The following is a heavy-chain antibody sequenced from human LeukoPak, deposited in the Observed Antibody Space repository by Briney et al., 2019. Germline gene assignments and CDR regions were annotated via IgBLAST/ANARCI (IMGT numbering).Heavy chain of an antibody. J-gene: IGHJ3*02. CDR2: FYYNGDT. D-gene: IGHD3-3*02. Sequence: SETLSLTCTVSGGSISTYHWSWIWQPPGKGLEWIGYFYYNGDTNYSPSLKSRVVISADTSQNQLSLMVRSVTAADTALYYCARELGSAFDIWGQGIMVIVSS. V-gene: IGHV4-59*01. CDR3: ARELGSAFDI. CDR1: GGSISTYH.